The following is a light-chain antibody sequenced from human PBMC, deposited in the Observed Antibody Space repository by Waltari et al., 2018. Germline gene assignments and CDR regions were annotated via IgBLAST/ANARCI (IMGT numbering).Light chain of an antibody. CDR3: SSYTDSFTVV. CDR1: SSDIGGHST. V-gene: IGLV2-14*03. CDR2: DVR. J-gene: IGLJ3*02. Sequence: QSALSQPASVSGSPGQSITISCTGPSSDIGGHSTVPWYQQHPGKAPKLIIYDVRNRPSGVSYRFSVSTSANTASLTISGLQAEDEAVYYCSSYTDSFTVVFGGGTRLTVL.